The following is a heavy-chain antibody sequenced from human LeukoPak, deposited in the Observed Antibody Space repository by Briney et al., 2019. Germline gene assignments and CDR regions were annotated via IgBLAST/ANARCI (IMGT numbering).Heavy chain of an antibody. CDR1: GFTFSNYG. CDR2: IRYDGANK. J-gene: IGHJ4*02. CDR3: ARRSFDY. V-gene: IGHV3-30*02. Sequence: GRSLRLSCAASGFTFSNYGMHWVRQAPGKGLEWVTFIRYDGANKYYADSVKGRFTISRDNSKNTLSLQMNSLRTDDTAVYYCARRSFDYWGQGTLVTVSS.